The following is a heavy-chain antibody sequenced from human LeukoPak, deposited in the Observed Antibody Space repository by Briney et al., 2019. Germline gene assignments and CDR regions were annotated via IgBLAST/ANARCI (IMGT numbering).Heavy chain of an antibody. V-gene: IGHV5-10-1*01. CDR3: ARRGKNYYGSGTYY. D-gene: IGHD3-10*01. CDR2: IDPSDSYT. CDR1: GYSFTSYW. Sequence: GESMKISCKGSGYSFTSYWISWVRQMPGKGLEWMGRIDPSDSYTNYSPSFQGHVTISADKSISTAYRQWSSLKASDTAMYYCARRGKNYYGSGTYYWGQGTLVTVSS. J-gene: IGHJ4*02.